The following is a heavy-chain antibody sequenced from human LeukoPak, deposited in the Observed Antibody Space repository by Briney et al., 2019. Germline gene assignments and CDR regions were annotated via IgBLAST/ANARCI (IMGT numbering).Heavy chain of an antibody. Sequence: GGSLRLSCAASGFTFSGSAMHWVRQASGKGLEWVGRIRSKANSYATAYAASVKGRFTISRDDSKNTAYLQMNSLKTEDPAVYYCTANGRTYGGNPDFDYWGQGTLVTVSS. CDR1: GFTFSGSA. V-gene: IGHV3-73*01. J-gene: IGHJ4*02. CDR3: TANGRTYGGNPDFDY. CDR2: IRSKANSYAT. D-gene: IGHD4-23*01.